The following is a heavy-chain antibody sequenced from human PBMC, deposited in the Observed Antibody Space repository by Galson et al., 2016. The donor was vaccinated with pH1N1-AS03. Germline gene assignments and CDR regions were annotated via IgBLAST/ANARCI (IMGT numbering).Heavy chain of an antibody. CDR1: GFIFSMSY. V-gene: IGHV3-74*01. CDR3: ARRNPNPNFAIWYQHDYGMDV. D-gene: IGHD2-2*01. CDR2: ISNDGRNV. Sequence: SLRLSCAASGFIFSMSYIHWVRQAPGKGLEWVSRISNDGRNVRYADFVKGRFAVSRDNAKNTVFLQMNSLRADDTAVYFCARRNPNPNFAIWYQHDYGMDVWGHGTTVTVSS. J-gene: IGHJ6*02.